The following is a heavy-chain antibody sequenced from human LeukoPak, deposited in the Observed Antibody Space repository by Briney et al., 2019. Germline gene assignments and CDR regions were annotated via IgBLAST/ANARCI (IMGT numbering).Heavy chain of an antibody. CDR2: IKQDGSEK. V-gene: IGHV3-7*03. CDR1: GFTFSSYW. CDR3: AREYYDILTSYPSSFDY. J-gene: IGHJ4*02. Sequence: GGSLRLSCAASGFTFSSYWMSRVRQAPGKGLEWVANIKQDGSEKYYVDSVKGRFTISRDNAKNSLYLQMNSLRAEDTAVYYCAREYYDILTSYPSSFDYWGQGTLVTVSS. D-gene: IGHD3-9*01.